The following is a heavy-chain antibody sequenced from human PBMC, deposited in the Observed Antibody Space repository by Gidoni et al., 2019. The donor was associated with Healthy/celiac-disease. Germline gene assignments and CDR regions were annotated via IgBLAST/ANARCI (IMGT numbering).Heavy chain of an antibody. V-gene: IGHV3-11*01. Sequence: QVQLVEAGGGLVKPGGSLRLSCEASGFPFSDYYMSWIRQAPGKGLEWVSYISSSGSTIYYADSVKGRFTISRDNAKNSLYLQMNSLRAEDTAVYYCARANYDILTGYIGQFDYWGQGTLVTVSS. J-gene: IGHJ4*02. CDR1: GFPFSDYY. CDR2: ISSSGSTI. D-gene: IGHD3-9*01. CDR3: ARANYDILTGYIGQFDY.